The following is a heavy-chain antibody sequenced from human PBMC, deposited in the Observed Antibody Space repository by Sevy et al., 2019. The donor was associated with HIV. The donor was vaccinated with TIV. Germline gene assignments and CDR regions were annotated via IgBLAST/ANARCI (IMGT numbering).Heavy chain of an antibody. D-gene: IGHD3-22*01. CDR1: GYTLTGFS. CDR2: FDPEDDET. Sequence: ASVKVSCKVSGYTLTGFSMHWVRLAPRKGLEWIATFDPEDDETIYAQKFQGRVTMTEDTSTDTAYMELSSLRSEDTAVYYCATTKDYYDSSAYPFDYWGQGTLVTVSS. V-gene: IGHV1-24*01. CDR3: ATTKDYYDSSAYPFDY. J-gene: IGHJ4*02.